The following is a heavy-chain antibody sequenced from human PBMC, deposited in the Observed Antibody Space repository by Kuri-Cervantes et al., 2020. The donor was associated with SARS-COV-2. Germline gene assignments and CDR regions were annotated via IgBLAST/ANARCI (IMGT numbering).Heavy chain of an antibody. V-gene: IGHV2-70*11. J-gene: IGHJ4*02. CDR1: GFTFSSYEM. D-gene: IGHD1-26*01. Sequence: LRLSCAASGFTFSSYEMNWVRQAPGKALEWLARIDWDDDKYYSTSLKTRLGGAGGASKNQVVLTMTNMDPVDTATYYCARMSRSKWEFEDYFDYWGQGTLVTVSS. CDR2: IDWDDDK. CDR3: ARMSRSKWEFEDYFDY.